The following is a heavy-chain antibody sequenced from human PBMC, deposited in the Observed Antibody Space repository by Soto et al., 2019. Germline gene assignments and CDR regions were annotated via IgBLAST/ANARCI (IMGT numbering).Heavy chain of an antibody. J-gene: IGHJ3*02. Sequence: GGSLRLSCAASGFTFSSYEMNWVRQAPGKGLEWVSYISSSGSTIYYADSVKGRFTISRDNAKNSLYLQMNSLRAEDTAVYYCARDNGQLGIRPDAFDIWGQGTMVTVSS. D-gene: IGHD7-27*01. CDR3: ARDNGQLGIRPDAFDI. CDR1: GFTFSSYE. CDR2: ISSSGSTI. V-gene: IGHV3-48*03.